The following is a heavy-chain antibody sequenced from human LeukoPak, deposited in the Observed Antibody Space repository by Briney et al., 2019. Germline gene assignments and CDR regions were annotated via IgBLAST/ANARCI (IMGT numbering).Heavy chain of an antibody. CDR1: GGSISSYY. CDR2: IYYSGST. V-gene: IGHV4-59*01. CDR3: ARVRYDFWSGVLDY. Sequence: PSETLSLTCTVSGGSISSYYWSWLRQPPGKGLEWIGYIYYSGSTNYNPSLKSRVTISVDTSKNQFSLKLGSVTAADTAVYYCARVRYDFWSGVLDYWGQGTLVTVSS. J-gene: IGHJ4*02. D-gene: IGHD3-3*01.